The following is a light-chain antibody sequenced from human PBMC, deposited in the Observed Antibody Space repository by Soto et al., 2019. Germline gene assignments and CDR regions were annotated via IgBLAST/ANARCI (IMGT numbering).Light chain of an antibody. CDR2: WAS. CDR3: QQYESTPPT. CDR1: QSVLYSSNNKNY. V-gene: IGKV4-1*01. J-gene: IGKJ2*01. Sequence: DIVMTQSLDSLAVSLGERATINCKSSQSVLYSSNNKNYLAWYQQRPGQPPKLLIYWASTRESGVPDRFSDSGSGTDFTLTITSLQAEDVAVYYCQQYESTPPTFGQGTKLEIK.